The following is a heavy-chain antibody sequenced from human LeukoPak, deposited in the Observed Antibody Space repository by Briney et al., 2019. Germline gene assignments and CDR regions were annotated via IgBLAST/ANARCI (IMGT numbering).Heavy chain of an antibody. J-gene: IGHJ4*02. CDR2: IYYSGST. D-gene: IGHD3-10*01. CDR3: ASITMVRGVIKKFDY. CDR1: GGSISSYY. V-gene: IGHV4-59*01. Sequence: SETLSLSCSVSGGSISSYYWSWIRQPPGKGLGWIGYIYYSGSTNYNPSLKSRVTISVDTSKNQFSLKLSSVTAADTAVYYCASITMVRGVIKKFDYWGQGTLVTVSS.